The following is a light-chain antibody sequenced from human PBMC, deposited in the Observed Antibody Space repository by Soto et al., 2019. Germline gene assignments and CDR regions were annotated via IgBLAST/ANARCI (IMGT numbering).Light chain of an antibody. V-gene: IGKV1-27*01. CDR2: ATS. Sequence: DVQMTQSPSSLSAFVGDRVTITCRASQGIAPYLAWFQQKPGKVPKLLIYATSTLQSGVPSRFSGSGSGTDFTLTISSLQPEDIGTYYCQKYNSALLTFGGGTKVEIK. CDR1: QGIAPY. J-gene: IGKJ4*01. CDR3: QKYNSALLT.